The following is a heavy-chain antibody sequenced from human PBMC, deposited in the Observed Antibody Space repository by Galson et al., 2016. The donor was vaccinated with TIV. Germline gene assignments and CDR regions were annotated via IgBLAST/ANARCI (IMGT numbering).Heavy chain of an antibody. J-gene: IGHJ4*02. CDR3: ARGRGYCDTTSCYMDY. CDR2: IIDSGRSV. Sequence: SLRLSCAASGFTFSSYEMNWVRQAPGKGLEWISYIIDSGRSVHYADSVKGRFTISRDNAKNSLYLQMNSLRAEDTAVYFCARGRGYCDTTSCYMDYWGAGTLVAVPS. CDR1: GFTFSSYE. V-gene: IGHV3-48*03. D-gene: IGHD2-2*02.